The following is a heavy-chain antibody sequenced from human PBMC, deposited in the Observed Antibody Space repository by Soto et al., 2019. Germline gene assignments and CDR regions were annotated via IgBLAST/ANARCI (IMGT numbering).Heavy chain of an antibody. J-gene: IGHJ5*02. V-gene: IGHV1-69*02. CDR3: ARVDDIFTVYYSSWFVP. CDR2: IIPILGIA. CDR1: GGTFSSYT. D-gene: IGHD3-9*01. Sequence: SVKVSCKASGGTFSSYTISWVRQAPGQGLEWMGRIIPILGIANYAQKFQGRVTITADKSTSTAYMELSSLRSEDTAVYYCARVDDIFTVYYSSWFVPWGQGTLVTVSS.